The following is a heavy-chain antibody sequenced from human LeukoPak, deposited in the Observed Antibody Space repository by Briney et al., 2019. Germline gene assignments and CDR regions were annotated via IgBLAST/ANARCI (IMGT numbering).Heavy chain of an antibody. CDR1: GGSISSGGYY. J-gene: IGHJ3*02. V-gene: IGHV4-30-2*01. CDR3: ARVRYGSGGDAFDI. CDR2: IYHSGNT. D-gene: IGHD3-10*01. Sequence: SQTLSLTCTVSGGSISSGGYYWSWIRQPPGKGLEWIGYIYHSGNTYYNPSLKSRVTISVDRSKNQFSLKLSSVTAADTAVYYCARVRYGSGGDAFDIWGQGTMVTVSS.